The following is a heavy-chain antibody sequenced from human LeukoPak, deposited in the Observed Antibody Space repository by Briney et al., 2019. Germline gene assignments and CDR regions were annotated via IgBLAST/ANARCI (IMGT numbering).Heavy chain of an antibody. Sequence: SETLSLTCAVYGGSFSGYYWSWIRQPPGKGLEWIGEIYHSGSTNYNPSLKSRVTISVDKSKNQFSLKLSSVTAADTAVYYCASTSVFHAFDIWGQGTMVTVSS. CDR2: IYHSGST. CDR3: ASTSVFHAFDI. V-gene: IGHV4-34*01. CDR1: GGSFSGYY. J-gene: IGHJ3*02. D-gene: IGHD2-21*01.